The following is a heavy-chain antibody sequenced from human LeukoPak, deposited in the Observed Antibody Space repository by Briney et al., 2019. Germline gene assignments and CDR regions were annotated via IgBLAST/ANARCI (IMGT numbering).Heavy chain of an antibody. CDR2: IYYSGSS. Sequence: SETLSLTCTVSGGSISSYYWSWIRQPPAQGLKRIGFIYYSGSSSYSPSLRSRVTISVDTSKNQFSLKLSSVTAADTAVYYCARETSQKGAHYMDVWGKGTTVTISS. V-gene: IGHV4-59*01. D-gene: IGHD3-16*01. CDR3: ARETSQKGAHYMDV. J-gene: IGHJ6*03. CDR1: GGSISSYY.